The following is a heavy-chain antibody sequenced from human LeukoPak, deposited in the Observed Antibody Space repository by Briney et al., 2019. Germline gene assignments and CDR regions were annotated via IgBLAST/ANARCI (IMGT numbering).Heavy chain of an antibody. J-gene: IGHJ4*02. CDR3: ARVPGRPADVFDH. V-gene: IGHV4-34*01. D-gene: IGHD2-2*01. CDR1: SGSLSGFS. Sequence: SETLSLTCAVYSGSLSGFSWNWIRQPPGKGLECIGEINHSGNTNYNPSLKSRLPISADTSKNQFSLKLSSVTAADTAFYYCARVPGRPADVFDHWGQGTLVTVSS. CDR2: INHSGNT.